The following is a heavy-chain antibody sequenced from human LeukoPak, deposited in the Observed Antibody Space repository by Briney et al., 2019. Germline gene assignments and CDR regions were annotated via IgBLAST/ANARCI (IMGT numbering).Heavy chain of an antibody. CDR3: ASLSYCSGGSCHHYYYYYGMDV. CDR2: IIPILGIA. V-gene: IGHV1-69*02. Sequence: ASVKVSCMASGGTFSSYTISWVRQAPGQGLEWMGRIIPILGIANYAQKFQGRVTITADKSTSTAYMELSSLRSEDTAVYYCASLSYCSGGSCHHYYYYYGMDVWGKGTTVTVSS. J-gene: IGHJ6*04. CDR1: GGTFSSYT. D-gene: IGHD2-15*01.